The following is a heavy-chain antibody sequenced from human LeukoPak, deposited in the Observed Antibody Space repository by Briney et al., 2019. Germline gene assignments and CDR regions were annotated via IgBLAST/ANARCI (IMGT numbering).Heavy chain of an antibody. CDR3: AVATPGYGDYGKIFRPYYFDY. CDR1: GGSISSSSYY. Sequence: NPSETLSLTCTVSGGSISSSSYYWGWIRQPPGKGLEWIGSIYYSGSTYYNPSLKSRVTMSVDTSKNQFSLKLSSVTAADTAVYYCAVATPGYGDYGKIFRPYYFDYWGQGTLVTVSS. V-gene: IGHV4-39*07. J-gene: IGHJ4*02. CDR2: IYYSGST. D-gene: IGHD4-17*01.